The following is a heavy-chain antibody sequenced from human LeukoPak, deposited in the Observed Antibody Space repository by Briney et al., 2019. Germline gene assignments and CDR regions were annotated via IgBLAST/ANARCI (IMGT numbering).Heavy chain of an antibody. CDR3: ARAQDYYGSGSYYKGGSVDY. D-gene: IGHD3-10*01. J-gene: IGHJ4*02. CDR1: GYTFTGYY. Sequence: ALVKVSCKASGYTFTGYYMHWVRQAPGQGLEWMGWINPNSGGTNYAQKFQGRVTMTRDTSISTAYMELSRLRSDDTAVYYCARAQDYYGSGSYYKGGSVDYWGQGTLVTVSS. V-gene: IGHV1-2*02. CDR2: INPNSGGT.